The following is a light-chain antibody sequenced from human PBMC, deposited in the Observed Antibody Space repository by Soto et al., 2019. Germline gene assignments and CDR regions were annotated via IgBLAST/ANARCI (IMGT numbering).Light chain of an antibody. CDR3: QQYNTYSRT. CDR2: KAS. V-gene: IGKV1-5*03. J-gene: IGKJ2*02. Sequence: DIAMTQSPSTLSASVGDRVTITCRASQSISTWLAWYQHKPGKAPKLLIYKASSLEDAVPSRFSGSGSGTEFTLTISSLQPDDFATYYCQQYNTYSRTFGQGTKVETK. CDR1: QSISTW.